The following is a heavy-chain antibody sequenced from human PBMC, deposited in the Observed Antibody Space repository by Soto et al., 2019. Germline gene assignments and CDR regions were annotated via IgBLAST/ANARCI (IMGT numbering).Heavy chain of an antibody. CDR3: ARSGYCSGGSCYSGNWFDP. J-gene: IGHJ5*02. Sequence: SETLSLTCTVSGGSISSSSYYWGWIRQPPGKGLGGIGSINYSGSTYYNPSPKSRVTISVDTSKNQFSLKLSSVTAADTAVYYCARSGYCSGGSCYSGNWFDPWGQGTLVTVSS. CDR2: INYSGST. CDR1: GGSISSSSYY. V-gene: IGHV4-39*01. D-gene: IGHD2-15*01.